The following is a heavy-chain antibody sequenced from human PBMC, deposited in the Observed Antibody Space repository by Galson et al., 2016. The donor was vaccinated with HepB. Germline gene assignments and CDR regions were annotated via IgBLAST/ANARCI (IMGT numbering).Heavy chain of an antibody. D-gene: IGHD2-15*01. J-gene: IGHJ4*02. V-gene: IGHV5-51*01. Sequence: QSGAEVKKPGEALKISCKGSGYTFTIYWIGWVRQMPGKGLEWMGIIYPGDFETRYSPSFQGQVTISADKSISTAYLQWSSLKASDTAMYYCARHLAYCSGGSCYSGRAFDSWGQGTLVTGSS. CDR2: IYPGDFET. CDR3: ARHLAYCSGGSCYSGRAFDS. CDR1: GYTFTIYW.